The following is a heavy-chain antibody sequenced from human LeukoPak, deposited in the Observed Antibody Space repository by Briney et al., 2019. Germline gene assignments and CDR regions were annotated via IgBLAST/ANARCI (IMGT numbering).Heavy chain of an antibody. CDR3: AKIPQVSIFGVPNFDD. Sequence: GGSLRLSCAASGFTFSSYGMSWVRQAPGKGLEWVSAISGSGGSTYYADSVKGRFTISRDNSKNTLYLQMDSLRAEDTAVYYCAKIPQVSIFGVPNFDDWGRGTLVTVSS. CDR1: GFTFSSYG. D-gene: IGHD3-3*01. J-gene: IGHJ4*02. CDR2: ISGSGGST. V-gene: IGHV3-23*01.